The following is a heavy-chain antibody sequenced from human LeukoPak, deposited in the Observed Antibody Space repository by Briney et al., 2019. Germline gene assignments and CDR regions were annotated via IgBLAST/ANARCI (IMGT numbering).Heavy chain of an antibody. CDR3: ARAGVGATIRGYPPTMIDY. J-gene: IGHJ4*02. Sequence: PGGSLRLSCAASGFTFSNAWMSWVRQAPGKGLEWVSVIYSGGSTYYADSVKGRFTISRDNSKNTLYLQMNSLRAEDTAVYYCARAGVGATIRGYPPTMIDYWGQGTLVTVSS. V-gene: IGHV3-53*01. CDR2: IYSGGST. CDR1: GFTFSNAW. D-gene: IGHD1-26*01.